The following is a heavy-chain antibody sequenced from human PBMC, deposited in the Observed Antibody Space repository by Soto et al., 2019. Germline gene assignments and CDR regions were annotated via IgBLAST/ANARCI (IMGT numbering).Heavy chain of an antibody. Sequence: SETLSLTCAVSGGSFSGYYWSWIRQSPGKGLEWIGEINHSGSTKHNPSLQSRVTISVDTSKNQFSLKLNSVTAADTAVYYCARANLLTGFYVVYFDVWGRGILVTVSS. D-gene: IGHD3-9*01. CDR3: ARANLLTGFYVVYFDV. CDR2: INHSGST. V-gene: IGHV4-34*01. CDR1: GGSFSGYY. J-gene: IGHJ2*01.